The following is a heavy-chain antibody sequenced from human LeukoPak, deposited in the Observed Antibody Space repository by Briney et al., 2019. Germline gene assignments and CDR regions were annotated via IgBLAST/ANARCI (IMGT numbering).Heavy chain of an antibody. CDR2: ITGSDGSS. J-gene: IGHJ4*02. CDR3: AKWGDYDILTGYYVPDY. Sequence: GTSLKLSCLAPGFTFSNYAIGLGPQAPGKGPEWVSAITGSDGSSYYADSVKGRFTISRDNSKNTLYLQVNSLRAEDTAVYYCAKWGDYDILTGYYVPDYWGQGTLVTVSS. D-gene: IGHD3-9*01. V-gene: IGHV3-23*01. CDR1: GFTFSNYA.